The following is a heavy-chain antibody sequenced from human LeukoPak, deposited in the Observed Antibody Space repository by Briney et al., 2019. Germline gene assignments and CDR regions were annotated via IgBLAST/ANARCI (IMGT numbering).Heavy chain of an antibody. J-gene: IGHJ4*02. CDR2: IYYSGGT. V-gene: IGHV4-59*01. CDR3: ARASGYSYGYFSN. CDR1: GGSISSYY. D-gene: IGHD5-18*01. Sequence: PSETLSLTCTVSGGSISSYYWSWIRQPPGKGLEWIGYIYYSGGTNYNPSLKSRVTISVDTSKNQFSLKLSSVTAADTAVYYCARASGYSYGYFSNWGQGTLVTVSS.